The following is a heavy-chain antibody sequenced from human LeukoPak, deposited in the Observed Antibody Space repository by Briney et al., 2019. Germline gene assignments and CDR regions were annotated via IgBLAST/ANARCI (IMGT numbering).Heavy chain of an antibody. CDR3: TRDEDEELVRDY. D-gene: IGHD6-13*01. Sequence: GGSLRLSCAASGFTFHKYAMTWVRQAPGKGLEWVSSISSTSTYIYYADSVKGRFTISRDNAKKSLYLQMNSLKADDTAVYYCTRDEDEELVRDYWGQGTLVTVSS. V-gene: IGHV3-21*01. CDR1: GFTFHKYA. CDR2: ISSTSTYI. J-gene: IGHJ4*02.